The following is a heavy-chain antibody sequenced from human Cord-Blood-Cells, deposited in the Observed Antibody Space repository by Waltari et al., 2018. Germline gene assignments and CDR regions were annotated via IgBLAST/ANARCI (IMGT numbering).Heavy chain of an antibody. CDR1: GGSFSGYY. Sequence: QVQLQQWGAGLLKPSETLSLTCAVHGGSFSGYYWSWIRQPPGKGLEWIGEINHSGSPNYNPSLKSRVTISVDTSKNQFSLKLSSVTAADTAVYYCATHGGYSSGWYDNFDYWGQGTLVTVSS. D-gene: IGHD6-19*01. J-gene: IGHJ4*02. V-gene: IGHV4-34*01. CDR3: ATHGGYSSGWYDNFDY. CDR2: INHSGSP.